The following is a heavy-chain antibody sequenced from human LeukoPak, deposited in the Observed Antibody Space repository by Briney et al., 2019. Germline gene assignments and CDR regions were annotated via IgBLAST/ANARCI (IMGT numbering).Heavy chain of an antibody. CDR3: ENGAFSPFGY. V-gene: IGHV4-4*02. D-gene: IGHD2-8*01. CDR2: ISLTGLT. Sequence: SETLSLTCGVSGGSISNTNWWSWVRQPPGQGLEWIGEISLTGLTHYNPSLESRATVSLGKSKNQLSLNLTSVTAADTAVYSRENGAFSPFGYWGQGILVTV. CDR1: GGSISNTNW. J-gene: IGHJ4*02.